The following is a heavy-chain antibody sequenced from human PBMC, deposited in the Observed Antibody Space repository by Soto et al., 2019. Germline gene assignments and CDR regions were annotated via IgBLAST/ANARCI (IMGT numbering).Heavy chain of an antibody. Sequence: GGSLRLSCAASGFTFSSYWMSWVRQAPGKGLEWVANIKQDGSEKYYVDSVKGRFTISRDNAKNSLYLQMNSLRADDTAVYYCARDTVSRYDFWSGYYTSSDYYYGMDVWGQGTTVTVSS. CDR2: IKQDGSEK. J-gene: IGHJ6*02. CDR3: ARDTVSRYDFWSGYYTSSDYYYGMDV. V-gene: IGHV3-7*03. D-gene: IGHD3-3*01. CDR1: GFTFSSYW.